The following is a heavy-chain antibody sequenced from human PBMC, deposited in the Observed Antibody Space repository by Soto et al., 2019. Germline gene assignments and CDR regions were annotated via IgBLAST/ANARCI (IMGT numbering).Heavy chain of an antibody. D-gene: IGHD2-8*01. V-gene: IGHV3-7*03. CDR1: GFTLSSFW. Sequence: GTLRLSCATSGFTLSSFWMSWVRQAPGKGLEWVATIKEDGHEGFYVDSVRGRFTTSRDNAENSVFLQMNNLRVEDTAVYYCARVQSNGYFYYWGQGTLVTVSS. CDR2: IKEDGHEG. CDR3: ARVQSNGYFYY. J-gene: IGHJ4*02.